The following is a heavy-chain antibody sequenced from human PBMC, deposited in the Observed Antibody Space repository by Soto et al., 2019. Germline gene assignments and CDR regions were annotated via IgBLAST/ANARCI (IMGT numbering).Heavy chain of an antibody. CDR2: LYYSGSA. D-gene: IGHD1-26*01. J-gene: IGHJ4*02. Sequence: SETLSLTCTVSGGSISSSTYYWAWIRQPPGKGLEWIGSLYYSGSAYYNPSLRSRVTISVDTSKNQFSLKLTSVTAADTPAYYRARQYSGSYLFDSWRQGNLRTVSS. CDR1: GGSISSSTYY. CDR3: ARQYSGSYLFDS. V-gene: IGHV4-39*01.